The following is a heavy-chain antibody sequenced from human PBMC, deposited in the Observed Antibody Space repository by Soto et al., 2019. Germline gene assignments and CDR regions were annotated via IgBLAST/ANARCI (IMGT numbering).Heavy chain of an antibody. V-gene: IGHV3-23*01. CDR3: AIRALSYAGEFDN. CDR1: GFTFSSYS. J-gene: IGHJ4*02. D-gene: IGHD2-21*01. Sequence: EVQLSESGGGLVQPGGSLRLSCAASGFTFSSYSMGWVRQAPGKGLEWVSAISGRDDSTYHADSVRGRFTISRDNSKNTLYLQMSSLRAEDTAIYYCAIRALSYAGEFDNWGQGTLVTVSS. CDR2: ISGRDDST.